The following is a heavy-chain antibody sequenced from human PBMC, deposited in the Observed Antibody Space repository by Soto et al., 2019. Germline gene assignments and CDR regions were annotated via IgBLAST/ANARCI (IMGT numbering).Heavy chain of an antibody. V-gene: IGHV1-46*01. Sequence: GASVKVSCKASGYTFTSYYMHWVRQAPGQGLEWMGIINPSGGSTSYAQKFQGRVTMTRDTSTSTVYMELSSLRSEDTAVYYCARDYDFWSGYYTPTNMMDVWGKGTTVTVSS. CDR3: ARDYDFWSGYYTPTNMMDV. J-gene: IGHJ6*04. CDR2: INPSGGST. CDR1: GYTFTSYY. D-gene: IGHD3-3*01.